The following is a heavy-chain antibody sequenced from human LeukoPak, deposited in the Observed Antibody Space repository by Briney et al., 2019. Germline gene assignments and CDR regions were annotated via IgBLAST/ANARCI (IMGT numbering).Heavy chain of an antibody. CDR2: IRYDESTR. Sequence: PGGSLRLSCAASGFTFSSYAMSWVRQAPGKGLEWVAFIRYDESTRYLADSVEGRFTISRDNSRNTLFLQMNSLRDEDTALYYCARSPPDYGFLDSWGQGTLVTVSS. D-gene: IGHD4/OR15-4a*01. CDR3: ARSPPDYGFLDS. J-gene: IGHJ4*02. V-gene: IGHV3-30*02. CDR1: GFTFSSYA.